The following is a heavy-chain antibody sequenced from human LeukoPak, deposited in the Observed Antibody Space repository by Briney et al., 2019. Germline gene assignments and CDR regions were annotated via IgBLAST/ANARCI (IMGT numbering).Heavy chain of an antibody. CDR1: GYTFTSYA. Sequence: ASVKVSCKASGYTFTSYAMNWVRQAPGQGLEWMGWINTNTGNPTYAQGFTGRFVFSLDTSVSTAYLQISSLKAEDTAVYYCARVHGDPHYYYYYYMDVWGKGTTVTVSS. CDR2: INTNTGNP. D-gene: IGHD4-17*01. J-gene: IGHJ6*03. CDR3: ARVHGDPHYYYYYYMDV. V-gene: IGHV7-4-1*02.